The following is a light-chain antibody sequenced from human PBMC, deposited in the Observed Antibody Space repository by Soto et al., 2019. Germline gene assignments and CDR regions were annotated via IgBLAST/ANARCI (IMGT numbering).Light chain of an antibody. J-gene: IGKJ2*01. CDR1: QSVSSNY. CDR3: QQYGSSLYT. V-gene: IGKV3-20*01. CDR2: GAS. Sequence: EIVLTQSPGTLSLSPGERATLSCRASQSVSSNYLAWYQQKPGQAPRLLSYGASSRATGIPDRFSGSGSGTNFTLTISRLEPEDLAVYYCQQYGSSLYTFGQGTKLEIK.